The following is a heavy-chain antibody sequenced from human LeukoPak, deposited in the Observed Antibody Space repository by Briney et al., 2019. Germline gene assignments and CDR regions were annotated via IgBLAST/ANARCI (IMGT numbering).Heavy chain of an antibody. V-gene: IGHV3-21*01. Sequence: TGGSLRLSCAASGFTFSSYSMNWVRQAPGKGLEWVSSISSSSSYIYYADSVKGRFTISRDNAKNSLYLQMNSLRAEDTAVYYCAREDSSSWYLASVDYYGMDVWGQGTTVTVSS. D-gene: IGHD6-13*01. CDR1: GFTFSSYS. CDR2: ISSSSSYI. CDR3: AREDSSSWYLASVDYYGMDV. J-gene: IGHJ6*02.